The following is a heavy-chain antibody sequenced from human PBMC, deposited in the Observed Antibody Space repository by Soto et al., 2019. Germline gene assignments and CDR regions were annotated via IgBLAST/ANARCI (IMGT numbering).Heavy chain of an antibody. D-gene: IGHD2-2*01. CDR2: IKQDGSEQ. CDR1: GFTFRSFW. V-gene: IGHV3-7*01. J-gene: IGHJ4*02. Sequence: GGSLRLSCAASGFTFRSFWMSWVRQAPGKGLEWVANIKQDGSEQYYVDSVKGRFTISRDNAKDSLSLQMNSLRAEDTAVYYCARDGRLVLPAAILGLNWGQGTLVTVSS. CDR3: ARDGRLVLPAAILGLN.